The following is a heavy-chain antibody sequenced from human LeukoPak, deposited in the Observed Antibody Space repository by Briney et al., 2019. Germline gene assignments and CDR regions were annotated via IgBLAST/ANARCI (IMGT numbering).Heavy chain of an antibody. V-gene: IGHV3-23*01. CDR1: KFNFNSYG. D-gene: IGHD4-17*01. J-gene: IGHJ3*02. Sequence: GRSLRLSCTTAKFNFNSYGMTWVRHAPGKGLEWVSSISGSGGSTQYAASVQGRFTISRDNSKNTLYLQMNSLRAEDTAVYYCAKDPNGDYIGTFDIWGQGTMVTVSS. CDR3: AKDPNGDYIGTFDI. CDR2: ISGSGGST.